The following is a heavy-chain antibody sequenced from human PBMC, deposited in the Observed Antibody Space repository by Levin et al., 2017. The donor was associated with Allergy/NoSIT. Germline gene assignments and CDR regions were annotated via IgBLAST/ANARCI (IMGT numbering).Heavy chain of an antibody. CDR2: ISGSGGST. J-gene: IGHJ4*02. D-gene: IGHD1-26*01. Sequence: GESLKISCAASGFTFSSYAMSWVRQAPGKGLEWVSAISGSGGSTYYADSVKGRFTISRDNSKNTLYLQMNSLRAEDTAVYYCAKARELRRDFDYWGQGTLVTVSS. CDR1: GFTFSSYA. V-gene: IGHV3-23*01. CDR3: AKARELRRDFDY.